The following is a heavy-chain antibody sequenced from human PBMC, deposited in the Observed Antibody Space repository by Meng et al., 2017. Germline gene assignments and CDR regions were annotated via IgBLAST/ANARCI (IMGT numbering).Heavy chain of an antibody. CDR2: INPKSGDT. Sequence: VYSGAEVKTPGASGKVACKPSGYNFPDYYTHGVRRAPGQGLEWMGRINPKSGDTHYAQKFQARVTMTGDTSISTAYMELSGLRSDDTAMYYCARDEDISAAGKLFGDYWGQGTLVTVSS. CDR1: GYNFPDYY. V-gene: IGHV1-2*06. D-gene: IGHD6-25*01. J-gene: IGHJ4*02. CDR3: ARDEDISAAGKLFGDY.